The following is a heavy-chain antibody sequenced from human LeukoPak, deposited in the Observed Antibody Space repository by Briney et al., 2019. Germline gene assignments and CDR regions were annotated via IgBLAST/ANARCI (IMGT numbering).Heavy chain of an antibody. J-gene: IGHJ4*02. Sequence: ASVKVSCKVSGYTLTELSMHWVRQAPGKGLEWMGGFDPEDGETIYAQKFQGRVTMTEDTSTDTAYMEPSSLRSEDTAVYYCARDKTSITMVRGVLPKRGEYFDYWGQGTLVTVSS. D-gene: IGHD3-10*01. V-gene: IGHV1-24*01. CDR2: FDPEDGET. CDR1: GYTLTELS. CDR3: ARDKTSITMVRGVLPKRGEYFDY.